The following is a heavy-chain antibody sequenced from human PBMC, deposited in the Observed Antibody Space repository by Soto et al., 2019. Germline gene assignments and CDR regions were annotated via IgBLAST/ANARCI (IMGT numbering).Heavy chain of an antibody. D-gene: IGHD5-18*01. V-gene: IGHV3-33*03. CDR2: ISYDASST. CDR1: GFALNTYG. CDR3: SKDRIPVAGYYYFDS. Sequence: PGGSLRLSCVASGFALNTYGMHWVRQAPGRGLEWVALISYDASSTFYAYSVRGRFTISRDNYKNTLYLQMTSLSREDTALYYCSKDRIPVAGYYYFDSWGQGALVTVSS. J-gene: IGHJ4*02.